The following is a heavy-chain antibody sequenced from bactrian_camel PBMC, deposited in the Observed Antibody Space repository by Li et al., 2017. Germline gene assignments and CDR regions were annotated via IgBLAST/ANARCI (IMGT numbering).Heavy chain of an antibody. J-gene: IGHJ4*01. CDR3: VRELSRDADY. CDR1: GFTFSSTA. V-gene: IGHV3S37*01. Sequence: QVQLVESGGGLVQPGGSLRLSCATSGFTFSSTAMSWVRRAPGKGLEWVSFIEFDGGKTYYADSVKGRFTSSRDDAKSTLYLQLNSLQTEDTPMYRCVRELSRDADYWGQGTQVTVS. CDR2: IEFDGGKT. D-gene: IGHD1*01.